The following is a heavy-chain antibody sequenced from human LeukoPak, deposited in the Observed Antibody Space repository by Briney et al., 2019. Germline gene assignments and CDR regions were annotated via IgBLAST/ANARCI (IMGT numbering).Heavy chain of an antibody. CDR1: GYTFTAYY. D-gene: IGHD1-7*01. CDR3: ARQYNWNYDNWFDP. J-gene: IGHJ5*02. CDR2: VNPKCGGT. Sequence: SVTVSYRASGYTFTAYYMLGVRQPPGKGLAGMGWVNPKCGGTNCAQKFQGRVNNTREPANRPAYIELSRLRSDDTAEYYCARQYNWNYDNWFDPWGQGTLVTVSS. V-gene: IGHV1-2*02.